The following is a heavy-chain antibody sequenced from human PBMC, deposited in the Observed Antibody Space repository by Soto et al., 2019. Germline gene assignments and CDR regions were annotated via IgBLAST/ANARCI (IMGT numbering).Heavy chain of an antibody. Sequence: ASVKVSCKASGYTFTSYGISWVRQAPGQGLEWMGWISAYNGNTNYAQKLQGRVTMTTDTSTSTAYMELRSLRSDDTAVYYCARDLPNAYYYDSGALVDAFDIWGQGTMVTVSS. J-gene: IGHJ3*02. CDR2: ISAYNGNT. CDR3: ARDLPNAYYYDSGALVDAFDI. CDR1: GYTFTSYG. V-gene: IGHV1-18*01. D-gene: IGHD3-22*01.